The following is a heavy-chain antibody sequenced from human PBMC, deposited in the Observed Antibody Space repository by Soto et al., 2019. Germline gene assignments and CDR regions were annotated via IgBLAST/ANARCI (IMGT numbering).Heavy chain of an antibody. D-gene: IGHD6-6*01. Sequence: VSVKVSCKASGYTFTSYYMHWVRQAPGQGLEWMGIINPSGGSTSYAQKFQGRVTMTRDTSTSTVYMELSSLRSEDTAVYYCAGPSSSSHYYYYYGMDVWGQGTTVTVSS. CDR3: AGPSSSSHYYYYYGMDV. J-gene: IGHJ6*02. CDR1: GYTFTSYY. V-gene: IGHV1-46*01. CDR2: INPSGGST.